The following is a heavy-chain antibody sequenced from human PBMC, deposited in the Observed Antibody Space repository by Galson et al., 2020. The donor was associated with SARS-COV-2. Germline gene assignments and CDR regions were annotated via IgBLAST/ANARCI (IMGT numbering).Heavy chain of an antibody. CDR1: GFTFSGFV. V-gene: IGHV1-58*01. CDR2: IVPGSTNT. J-gene: IGHJ4*02. CDR3: AATREGKGGLDY. Sequence: SVKVSCKASGFTFSGFVVQWVRQAREQGLEWIGWIVPGSTNTDYAQKFQERVTITRDMSTSTVYMELSSLRSEDTAVYYCAATREGKGGLDYWGQGTLVTVSS. D-gene: IGHD3-10*01.